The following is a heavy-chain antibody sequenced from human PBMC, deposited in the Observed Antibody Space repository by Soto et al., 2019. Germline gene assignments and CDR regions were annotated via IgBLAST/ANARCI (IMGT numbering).Heavy chain of an antibody. CDR2: LYWNTEK. J-gene: IGHJ6*02. CDR1: GFSLTTGGVG. Sequence: QITLKESGPTLVKPTQTLTLTCTFSGFSLTTGGVGVGWFRQPPGKALEWLADLYWNTEKNHSPSLRGRLIIAKDTSRDQMFLTVTNVDPTDTATYYCAHRLTGHGRAVWGQGTTVTVSS. V-gene: IGHV2-5*01. CDR3: AHRLTGHGRAV. D-gene: IGHD3-16*01.